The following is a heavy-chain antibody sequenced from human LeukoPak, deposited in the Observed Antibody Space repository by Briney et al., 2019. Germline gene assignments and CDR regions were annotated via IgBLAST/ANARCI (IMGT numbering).Heavy chain of an antibody. CDR3: ARSEVDIVATVCFDY. J-gene: IGHJ4*02. V-gene: IGHV3-23*01. CDR1: GFTFSSYA. D-gene: IGHD5-12*01. CDR2: ISGSGGST. Sequence: GGSLRLSCAASGFTFSSYAMSWVRQAPGKGLEWVSAISGSGGSTYYADSVTGRFTISRDNSKNTLYLQMNSLRAEDTAVYYCARSEVDIVATVCFDYWGQGTLVTVSS.